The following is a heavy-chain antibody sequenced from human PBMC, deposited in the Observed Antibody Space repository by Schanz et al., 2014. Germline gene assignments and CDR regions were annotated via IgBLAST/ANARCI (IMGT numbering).Heavy chain of an antibody. CDR3: ARDGGRDGYNLAFDV. D-gene: IGHD5-12*01. CDR1: GFTFDDYG. Sequence: VQLVESGGGVVQPGTSLRLSCEASGFTFDDYGMHWVRQAPGKGLEWVSALSGSGTSTYYADSVKGRFTISRDNSKNTLYLQMNSLRAEDTAVYFCARDGGRDGYNLAFDVWGQGTLVTVSS. CDR2: LSGSGTST. J-gene: IGHJ3*01. V-gene: IGHV3-23*04.